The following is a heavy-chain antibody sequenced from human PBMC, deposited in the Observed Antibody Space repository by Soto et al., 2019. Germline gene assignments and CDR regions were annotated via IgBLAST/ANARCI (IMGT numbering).Heavy chain of an antibody. D-gene: IGHD4-4*01. Sequence: QVQLQESGPGLVKPSQTLSLTCTVSGVSISSGGYYWSWIRQQPGKGLEWIGYSYYSGSTYYISSLKSRVTISVDTSKNQFSLKLSSVTAADTAVYYCARTSTGRDYGMDVWGQGTTVTVSS. CDR1: GVSISSGGYY. CDR3: ARTSTGRDYGMDV. CDR2: SYYSGST. V-gene: IGHV4-31*03. J-gene: IGHJ6*02.